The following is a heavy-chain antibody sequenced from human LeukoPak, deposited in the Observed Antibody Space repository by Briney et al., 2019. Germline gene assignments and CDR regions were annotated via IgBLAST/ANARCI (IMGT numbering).Heavy chain of an antibody. Sequence: GASVKVSCKASGYTFSGFYINWVRQAPGQGLEWMGWINPKNGDTHYAQHFLGRVTMTRDTSISTAYMELSRLTSDDTAVYYCARDGRLRNGYDNFYIWGQGTLVTVSS. J-gene: IGHJ4*02. CDR3: ARDGRLRNGYDNFYI. CDR1: GYTFSGFY. CDR2: INPKNGDT. D-gene: IGHD5-18*01. V-gene: IGHV1-2*02.